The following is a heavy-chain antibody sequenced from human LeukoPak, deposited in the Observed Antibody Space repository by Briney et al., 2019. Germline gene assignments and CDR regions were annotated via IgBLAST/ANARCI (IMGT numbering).Heavy chain of an antibody. CDR1: GYTFTSYD. D-gene: IGHD1-7*01. J-gene: IGHJ2*01. CDR3: ARSGYGTTYWYFDL. Sequence: GASVKVSCKASGYTFTSYDINWVRQAPGQGLEWMGWMNPNSGNTGYAQKFQGRVTMTRNTSISTAYMELSSLRSEDTAVYYCARSGYGTTYWYFDLWGRGTLVTVSS. CDR2: MNPNSGNT. V-gene: IGHV1-8*01.